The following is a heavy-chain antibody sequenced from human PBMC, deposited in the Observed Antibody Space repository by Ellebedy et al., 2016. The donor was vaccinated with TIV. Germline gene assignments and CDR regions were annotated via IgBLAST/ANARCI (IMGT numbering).Heavy chain of an antibody. D-gene: IGHD5-12*01. V-gene: IGHV3-7*03. Sequence: GGSLRLSCAASGFTFSNYWMKWFPQAPGKGLEWVANIKQEGSEKYYVDSVKGRFTISRDNAKNSLFLQMNSLRVEDTAVYFCARGGYGRPFDCWGQGTLVTVSS. CDR2: IKQEGSEK. J-gene: IGHJ4*02. CDR1: GFTFSNYW. CDR3: ARGGYGRPFDC.